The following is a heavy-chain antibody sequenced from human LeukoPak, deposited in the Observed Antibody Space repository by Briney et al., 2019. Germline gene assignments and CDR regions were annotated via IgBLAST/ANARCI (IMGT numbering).Heavy chain of an antibody. CDR3: AKAGGSGYYNDAFDI. J-gene: IGHJ3*02. CDR2: IKQDGSEK. V-gene: IGHV3-7*03. D-gene: IGHD3-22*01. CDR1: GFTFSSYW. Sequence: GGSLRLSCAASGFTFSSYWMSWVRQAPGKGLEWVANIKQDGSEKYYVDSVKGRFTISRDNAKNSLYLRMNSLRAEDTALYYCAKAGGSGYYNDAFDIWGQGTMVTVSS.